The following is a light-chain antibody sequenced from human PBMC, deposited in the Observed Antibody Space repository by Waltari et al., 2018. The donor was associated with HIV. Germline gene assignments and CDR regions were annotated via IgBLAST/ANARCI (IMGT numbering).Light chain of an antibody. CDR1: SSKIGDNT. V-gene: IGLV1-44*01. J-gene: IGLJ2*01. Sequence: QSVLTQPPSASGTPGQRVTISCSGSSSKIGDNTVNWYQQLPGTAPKLLIYTNTQRPSGVPDRFSGSKSGTSASLAISGLQSEDEADYYCATWDDSLNGHVVFGGGTKLTVL. CDR3: ATWDDSLNGHVV. CDR2: TNT.